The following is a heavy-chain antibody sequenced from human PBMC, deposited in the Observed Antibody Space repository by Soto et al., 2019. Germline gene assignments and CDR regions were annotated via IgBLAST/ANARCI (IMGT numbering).Heavy chain of an antibody. J-gene: IGHJ4*02. D-gene: IGHD4-17*01. CDR1: GYTFTSYD. Sequence: QVQLVQSGAEVKKPGASVKVSCKASGYTFTSYDINWVRQATGQGLEWMGWMNPNSGNTGYEQKFQGRVTMTRNTSISTAYMELSSLRSEDTAVYYCARPSSYGDPDYFDYWGQGTLVTVSS. V-gene: IGHV1-8*01. CDR2: MNPNSGNT. CDR3: ARPSSYGDPDYFDY.